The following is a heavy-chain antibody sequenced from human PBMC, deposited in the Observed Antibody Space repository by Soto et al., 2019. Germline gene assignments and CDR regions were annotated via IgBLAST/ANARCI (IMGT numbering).Heavy chain of an antibody. CDR2: VYNSGST. CDR1: GGSISSNY. D-gene: IGHD6-13*01. J-gene: IGHJ4*02. V-gene: IGHV4-59*01. Sequence: SETLSLTCTVSGGSISSNYWTWIRQPPGKGLERIGYVYNSGSTNYNPSLKSRVTISEDTSKSQFSLKVNSMTAADTAVYYCARYRREAVAGYTLDNWGQGILVTAPQ. CDR3: ARYRREAVAGYTLDN.